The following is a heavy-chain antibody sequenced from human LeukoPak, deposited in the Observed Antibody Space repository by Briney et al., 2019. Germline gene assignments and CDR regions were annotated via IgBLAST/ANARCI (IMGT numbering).Heavy chain of an antibody. Sequence: GGSLRLSCAASVFTVSSNDMRWVRQALWKGLEWVSVIYSGGSTYYADSVKGRFTISRDNSKNTLYLQMNSLRAEDTAVYYCVRQETPHGNFDYWGQGTLVTVSS. CDR2: IYSGGST. V-gene: IGHV3-53*01. J-gene: IGHJ4*02. D-gene: IGHD1-26*01. CDR1: VFTVSSND. CDR3: VRQETPHGNFDY.